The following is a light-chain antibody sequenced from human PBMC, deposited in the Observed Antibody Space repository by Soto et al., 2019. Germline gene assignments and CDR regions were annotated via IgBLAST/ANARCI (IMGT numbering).Light chain of an antibody. CDR3: SSYTSSSTKV. CDR1: SSDVGGYNY. J-gene: IGLJ1*01. CDR2: DVS. V-gene: IGLV2-14*01. Sequence: QSVLTQPASVSGSPGQSITISCTGTSSDVGGYNYVSWYQQHPGKAPKLMIYDVSNRRSGVSNRLSGSKSGNTASLTISGLQAEDEADYYCSSYTSSSTKVFGTGTKVTVL.